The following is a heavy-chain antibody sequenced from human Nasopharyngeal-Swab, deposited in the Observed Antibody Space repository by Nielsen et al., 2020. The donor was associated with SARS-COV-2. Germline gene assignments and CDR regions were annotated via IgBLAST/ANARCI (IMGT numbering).Heavy chain of an antibody. V-gene: IGHV4-39*01. Sequence: SETLSLTCTVSGGSISSSSYYWGWIRQPPGKGLEWFGSIYYSGSTYYNPSLKSRVTISVDTSKNQFSLKLSSVTAADTAVYYCARQPLLRHFDWAYYYYGMDVWGQGTTVTVSS. J-gene: IGHJ6*02. CDR2: IYYSGST. D-gene: IGHD3-9*01. CDR3: ARQPLLRHFDWAYYYYGMDV. CDR1: GGSISSSSYY.